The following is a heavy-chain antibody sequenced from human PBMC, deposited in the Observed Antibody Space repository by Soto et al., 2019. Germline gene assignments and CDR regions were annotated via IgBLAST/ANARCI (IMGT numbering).Heavy chain of an antibody. J-gene: IGHJ6*04. V-gene: IGHV3-48*02. CDR1: GFTFSSYS. CDR2: ISSSSSTI. CDR3: ARQEYSSSSYGMDV. Sequence: GGSLRLSCAASGFTFSSYSMNWVRQAPGKGLEWVSYISSSSSTIYYADSVKGRFTISRDNAKNSLYLQMNSLRDEDTAVYYCARQEYSSSSYGMDVWGKGTRVTVSS. D-gene: IGHD6-6*01.